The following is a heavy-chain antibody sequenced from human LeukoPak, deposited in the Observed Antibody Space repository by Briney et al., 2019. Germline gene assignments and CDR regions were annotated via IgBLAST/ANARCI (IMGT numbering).Heavy chain of an antibody. CDR2: IYYSGST. CDR3: AGHEPQDAFDI. Sequence: SETLSLTCTVSGGSTSSYYWSWIRQPPGKGLEWIGYIYYSGSTNYNPSLKSRVTISVDTSKNQFSLKLSSVTAADTAVYYCAGHEPQDAFDIWGQGTMVTVSS. J-gene: IGHJ3*02. V-gene: IGHV4-59*01. CDR1: GGSTSSYY.